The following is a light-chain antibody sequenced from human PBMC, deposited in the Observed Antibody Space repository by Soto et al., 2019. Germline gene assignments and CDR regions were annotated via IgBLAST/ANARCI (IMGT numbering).Light chain of an antibody. J-gene: IGLJ1*01. CDR2: EVT. CDR1: SGDVGGYDY. V-gene: IGLV2-14*01. Sequence: QSALTQPASVSGSPGQSITISCTGTSGDVGGYDYVSWYQQHPGRAPKLIIYEVTYRPSGVSNRFSGSKSGNTASLTISGLQAEDEADYYCSSNTASSSDVFGTGTKLTVL. CDR3: SSNTASSSDV.